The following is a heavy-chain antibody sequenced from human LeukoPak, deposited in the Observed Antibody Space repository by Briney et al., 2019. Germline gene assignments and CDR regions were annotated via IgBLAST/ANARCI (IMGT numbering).Heavy chain of an antibody. J-gene: IGHJ4*02. CDR1: GFTFGSYA. CDR3: ARGSRYDILTGYLDY. V-gene: IGHV3-23*01. D-gene: IGHD3-9*01. Sequence: GGSLRLSYEASGFTFGSYAMTWVRQAPGKGLEWVSSISANGDSTLYADSVKGRFTISRDNSKNTLFLQMNSLRAEDTAVYYCARGSRYDILTGYLDYWGQGTLVTVSS. CDR2: ISANGDST.